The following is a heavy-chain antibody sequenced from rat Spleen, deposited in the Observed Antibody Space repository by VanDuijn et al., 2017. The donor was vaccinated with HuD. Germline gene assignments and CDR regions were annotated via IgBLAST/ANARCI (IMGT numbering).Heavy chain of an antibody. CDR3: TRGPYYGGYFDY. Sequence: QVQLKESGPGLVQPSQTLSLTCTVSGFSLTSYHVSWVRQPPGRGLDWIAAISSGGNTYYNSTLKSRLTISRDTSKSQVFLKMNSLQAEDTAIYFCTRGPYYGGYFDYWGQGVMVTVSS. D-gene: IGHD1-11*01. J-gene: IGHJ2*01. CDR1: GFSLTSYH. V-gene: IGHV2-6*01. CDR2: ISSGGNT.